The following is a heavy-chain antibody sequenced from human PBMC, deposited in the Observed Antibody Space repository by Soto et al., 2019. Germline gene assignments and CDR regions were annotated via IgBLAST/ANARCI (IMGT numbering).Heavy chain of an antibody. V-gene: IGHV4-39*01. Sequence: PSETLSLTCTVSGGSISSSSYYWGWIRQPPGKGLEWIGSIYYSGSTYYNPSLKSRVTISVDTSKNQFSLKLSSVTAADTAVYYCARRATWSGFNYYYYGMDVWGQGTTVTVSS. CDR3: ARRATWSGFNYYYYGMDV. CDR2: IYYSGST. D-gene: IGHD3-3*01. CDR1: GGSISSSSYY. J-gene: IGHJ6*02.